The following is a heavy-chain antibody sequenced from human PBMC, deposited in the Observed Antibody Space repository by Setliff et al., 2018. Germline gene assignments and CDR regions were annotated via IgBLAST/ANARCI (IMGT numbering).Heavy chain of an antibody. D-gene: IGHD1-26*01. CDR2: IYHSGST. Sequence: SETLSLTCTVSGYSISSGYYWGWIRQPPGKGLEWIGSIYHSGSTNYNPSLKSRVTISVDTSKNQFSLKLSSVTAADTAVYYCARLSYRGSGAFDIWGQGTMVTVS. CDR1: GYSISSGYY. CDR3: ARLSYRGSGAFDI. J-gene: IGHJ3*02. V-gene: IGHV4-38-2*02.